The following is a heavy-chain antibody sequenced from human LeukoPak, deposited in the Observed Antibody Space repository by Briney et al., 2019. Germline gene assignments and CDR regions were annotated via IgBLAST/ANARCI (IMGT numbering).Heavy chain of an antibody. CDR2: INWNGDNI. CDR1: GFTFGDYA. Sequence: SGGSLRLSCAASGFTFGDYAMHWVRQAPGKGLEWVSGINWNGDNIDYADSVKGRFSISRDNAKKSLDLQMNSLRAEDTALYYCAKDIGSDARRGGMDVWGQGTTVTVSS. D-gene: IGHD1-26*01. J-gene: IGHJ6*02. CDR3: AKDIGSDARRGGMDV. V-gene: IGHV3-9*01.